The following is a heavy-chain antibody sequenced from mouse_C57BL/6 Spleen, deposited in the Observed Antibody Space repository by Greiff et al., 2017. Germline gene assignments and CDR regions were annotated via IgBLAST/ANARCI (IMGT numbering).Heavy chain of an antibody. CDR2: VDTGGGET. Sequence: EVQLQQSGAELVKPGASLKLSCTASGFNIKDYYMHLVRQRTEPGLEWVGRVDTGGGETKYAPQFQGKAPITADTSSNTAYLQLSSRTSEDTAVYYCARGNYYSSSGEAMDYWGQGTSVTVSS. V-gene: IGHV14-2*01. D-gene: IGHD1-1*01. CDR1: GFNIKDYY. CDR3: ARGNYYSSSGEAMDY. J-gene: IGHJ4*01.